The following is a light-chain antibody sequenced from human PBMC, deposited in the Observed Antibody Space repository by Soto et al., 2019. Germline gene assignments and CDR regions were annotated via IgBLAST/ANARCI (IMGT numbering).Light chain of an antibody. Sequence: EIVMTQSPATLSVSPRERATLSCRASESVSRNLAWYQQKPGQAPRLLIYAASTRATDIAARISGSGSGTEFTLTISSLQSEDFAVYYCQQYNKWPLTFGGGTKVEIK. V-gene: IGKV3-15*01. CDR1: ESVSRN. J-gene: IGKJ4*01. CDR2: AAS. CDR3: QQYNKWPLT.